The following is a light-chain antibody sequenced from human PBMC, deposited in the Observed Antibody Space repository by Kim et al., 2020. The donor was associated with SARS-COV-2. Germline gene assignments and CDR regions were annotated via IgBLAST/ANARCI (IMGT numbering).Light chain of an antibody. CDR1: SSDAGDYKY. J-gene: IGLJ2*01. CDR2: EVN. Sequence: GQASAVSCTGSSSDAGDYKYISRFQQHRGKAPELIIVEVNTRRAGVPDRFSGSRSGNTASLTVSELQAEDEADYYCSSYGGSSNLVFGGGTQLTVL. CDR3: SSYGGSSNLV. V-gene: IGLV2-8*01.